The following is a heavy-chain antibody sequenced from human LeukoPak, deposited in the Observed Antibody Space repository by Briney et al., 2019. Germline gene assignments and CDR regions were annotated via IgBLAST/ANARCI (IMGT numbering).Heavy chain of an antibody. Sequence: GGSLRLSCAASGFTFSDYYMSWIRQAPGKGLEWVSYISSSGSTIYYADSVKGRFTISRDNAKNSLYPQMNSLRAEDTAVYYCARDSYVWWELGLGAARDYWGQGTLVTVSS. J-gene: IGHJ4*02. D-gene: IGHD1-26*01. CDR1: GFTFSDYY. CDR2: ISSSGSTI. V-gene: IGHV3-11*01. CDR3: ARDSYVWWELGLGAARDY.